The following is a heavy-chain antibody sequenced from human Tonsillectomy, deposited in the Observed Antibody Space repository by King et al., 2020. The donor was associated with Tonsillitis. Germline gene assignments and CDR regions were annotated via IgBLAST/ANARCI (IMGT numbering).Heavy chain of an antibody. J-gene: IGHJ5*02. V-gene: IGHV4-61*02. Sequence: QLQESGPGLVKPSQTLSLTCPVSGGSISSGGYYWSWIRQSAGKGLEWIGRIYPSGSTNYNPSLKSRVTISVDTSKNQFSLKLSSVTAADTAVYYCAGSAARDPANGLGWVDPWGQGTLVTVSS. CDR1: GGSISSGGYY. CDR3: AGSAARDPANGLGWVDP. D-gene: IGHD2-8*01. CDR2: IYPSGST.